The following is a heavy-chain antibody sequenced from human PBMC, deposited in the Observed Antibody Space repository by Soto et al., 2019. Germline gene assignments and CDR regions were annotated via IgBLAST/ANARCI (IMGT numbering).Heavy chain of an antibody. CDR2: ILVGGST. J-gene: IGHJ3*02. CDR1: GFICSSYD. CDR3: AKATATSGGAFEI. Sequence: PGGSLRLSCAVSGFICSSYDMSWVRQAPGKGLEWVSTILVGGSTHYEDSVKGRFTISRDTSKNTVYLQMNRLTGGDTAVYYCAKATATSGGAFEIYGQGTMVTVSS. V-gene: IGHV3-23*01. D-gene: IGHD1-1*01.